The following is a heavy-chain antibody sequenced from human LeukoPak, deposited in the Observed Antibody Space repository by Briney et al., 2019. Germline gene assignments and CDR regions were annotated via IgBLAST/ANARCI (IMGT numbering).Heavy chain of an antibody. CDR1: GFTFSSYA. V-gene: IGHV3-30-3*01. Sequence: GGSLRLSCAASGFTFSSYAMHWVRQAPGKGLEWVAVISYDGGNKYYADSVEGRFTISRDNSKTTLYLQMNSLRAEDTAVYYCAKCYYDFWSGPFDYWGQGTLVTVSS. J-gene: IGHJ4*02. CDR2: ISYDGGNK. D-gene: IGHD3-3*01. CDR3: AKCYYDFWSGPFDY.